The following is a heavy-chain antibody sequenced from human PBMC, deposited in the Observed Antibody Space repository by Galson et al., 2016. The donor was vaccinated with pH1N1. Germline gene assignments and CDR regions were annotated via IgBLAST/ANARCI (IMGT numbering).Heavy chain of an antibody. CDR3: ARSDYGDFVGGLHY. J-gene: IGHJ4*02. V-gene: IGHV2-5*01. Sequence: PALVKPTQTLTLTCTFSGFSLRTRGVGVGWIRQPPGKALEWLALIYWYDDKRYSPSLKSRLTITKDTSKNQVVLTMTNMDPVDTATYYCARSDYGDFVGGLHYWGQGTLVTVSS. D-gene: IGHD4-17*01. CDR2: IYWYDDK. CDR1: GFSLRTRGVG.